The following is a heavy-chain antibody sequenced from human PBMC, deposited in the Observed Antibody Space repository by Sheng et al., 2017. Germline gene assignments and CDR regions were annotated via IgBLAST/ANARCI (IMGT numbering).Heavy chain of an antibody. CDR1: GGTFSSYA. D-gene: IGHD2-2*01. J-gene: IGHJ6*03. Sequence: QVQLVQSGAEVKKPGSSVKVSCKASGGTFSSYAISWVRQAPGQGLEWMGGIIPILGIANYAQKFQGRVTITADKSTSTAYMELSSLRSEDTAVYYCARVNNIVVVPAAMDYYYMDVWGKGTTVTVSS. CDR2: IIPILGIA. V-gene: IGHV1-69*04. CDR3: ARVNNIVVVPAAMDYYYMDV.